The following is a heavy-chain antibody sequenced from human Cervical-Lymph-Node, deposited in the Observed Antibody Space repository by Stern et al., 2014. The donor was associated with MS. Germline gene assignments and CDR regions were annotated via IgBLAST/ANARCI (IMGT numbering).Heavy chain of an antibody. CDR2: ISYDGDNK. J-gene: IGHJ1*01. CDR3: ARDFYSSGRGGYLQH. CDR1: GFTFSNYA. V-gene: IGHV3-30-3*01. D-gene: IGHD3-10*01. Sequence: VHLVESGGGVVQPGGSLRLSCAASGFTFSNYAMHWVRQAPGEGLQWVAVISYDGDNKDYTDSVKGRFTISRDISDNTLYLQMNSLRDEDTAIYYCARDFYSSGRGGYLQHWGQGTLLTVSS.